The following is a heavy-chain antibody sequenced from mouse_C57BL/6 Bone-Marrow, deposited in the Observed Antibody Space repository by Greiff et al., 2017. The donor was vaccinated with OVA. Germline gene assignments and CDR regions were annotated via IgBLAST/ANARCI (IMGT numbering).Heavy chain of an antibody. D-gene: IGHD1-1*02. J-gene: IGHJ1*03. CDR3: ARKGWRYFDV. V-gene: IGHV1-52*01. CDR1: GYTFTSYW. Sequence: QVQLQQPGAELVRPGSSVKLFCKASGYTFTSYWMHWVKQRPIQGLEWIGNIDPSDSETHYNQKFKDKATLTVDKSSSTAYMQLSSLTSEDSAVYYCARKGWRYFDVWGTGTTVTVSS. CDR2: IDPSDSET.